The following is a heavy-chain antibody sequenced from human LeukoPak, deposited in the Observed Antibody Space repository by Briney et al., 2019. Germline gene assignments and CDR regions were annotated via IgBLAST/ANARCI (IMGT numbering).Heavy chain of an antibody. D-gene: IGHD3-10*01. J-gene: IGHJ4*02. CDR2: IWYDGSNK. Sequence: GGSLRLSCAASGFTFSSYGMHWVRQAPGKGLEWVAVIWYDGSNKYYADSVKGRSTISRDNSKNTLYLQMNSLRAEDTAVYYCARDEDYYGSGSYYPNYWGQGTLVTVSS. CDR1: GFTFSSYG. V-gene: IGHV3-33*01. CDR3: ARDEDYYGSGSYYPNY.